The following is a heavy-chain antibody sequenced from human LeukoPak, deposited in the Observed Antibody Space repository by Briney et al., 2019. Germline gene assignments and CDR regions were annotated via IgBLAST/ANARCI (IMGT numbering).Heavy chain of an antibody. Sequence: ASVKVSCKATGYTHTHYFISCVRQAPGQGLEWMGWISAYNGNTNYAQKLLGRVTMTTDTSTSTAYMELRSLRSDDTSVYHCARWTERWLQSPVDYWGQGTLVTVSS. CDR1: GYTHTHYF. CDR3: ARWTERWLQSPVDY. J-gene: IGHJ4*02. CDR2: ISAYNGNT. D-gene: IGHD5-24*01. V-gene: IGHV1-18*04.